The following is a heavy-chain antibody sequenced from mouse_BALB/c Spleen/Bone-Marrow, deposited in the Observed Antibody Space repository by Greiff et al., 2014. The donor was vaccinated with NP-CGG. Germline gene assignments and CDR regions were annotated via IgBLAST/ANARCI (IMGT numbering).Heavy chain of an antibody. V-gene: IGHV1-80*01. CDR2: IYPGDGET. CDR3: ARKCGDY. J-gene: IGHJ2*01. Sequence: QVQLKESGAELVRPGSSVRISCKASGYPFSSYWMNWVKQRPGQGLEWIGQIYPGDGETNYNGKFKGNATLTADKSSSTAYMQLISLTSEDSAVYFCARKCGDYWGQGTTLTVSS. CDR1: GYPFSSYW. D-gene: IGHD1-3*01.